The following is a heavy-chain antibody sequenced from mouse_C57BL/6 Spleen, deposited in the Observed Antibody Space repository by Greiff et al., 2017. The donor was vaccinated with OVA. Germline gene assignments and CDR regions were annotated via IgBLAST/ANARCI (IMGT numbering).Heavy chain of an antibody. CDR2: INPNNGGT. J-gene: IGHJ3*01. CDR3: ANGYDGLFAY. D-gene: IGHD2-2*01. V-gene: IGHV1-22*01. Sequence: EVQLQQSRPELVKPGASVKMSCKASGYTFTDYNMPWVKQSHGKSLEWIGYINPNNGGTSYNQKFKGKATLTVNKSSSTAYMELRSLTSEDAAVYYCANGYDGLFAYWGQGTLVTVSA. CDR1: GYTFTDYN.